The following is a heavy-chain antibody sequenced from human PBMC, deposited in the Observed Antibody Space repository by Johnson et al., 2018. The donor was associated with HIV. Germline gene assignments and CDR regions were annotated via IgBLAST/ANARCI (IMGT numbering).Heavy chain of an antibody. Sequence: MLLVESGGGVVRPGGSLRLSCAASGFTFDDYGMSWVRQAPGTGLEWVSGITWNGGSTGYADSVKGRFTISRDNSKNTLYLQMNSLRADDTAVYYWASDLYWRGGSCQGGAFDIWGQGTMVTVSS. J-gene: IGHJ3*02. V-gene: IGHV3-20*04. CDR1: GFTFDDYG. CDR3: ASDLYWRGGSCQGGAFDI. D-gene: IGHD2-15*01. CDR2: ITWNGGST.